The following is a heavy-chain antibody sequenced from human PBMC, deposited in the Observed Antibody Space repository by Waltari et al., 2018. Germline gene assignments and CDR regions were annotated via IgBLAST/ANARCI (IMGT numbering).Heavy chain of an antibody. Sequence: QVQLQQSGPGLVKPSQTLSLTCAISGDSVPSNSAAWNWIRQSPSRGLEWLGRTYYRSKWYNDYAVSVKSRITINPDTSKNQFSLQLNSVTPEDTAVYYCARISALSSSQQRGAYYYGMDVWGQGTTVTVSS. D-gene: IGHD6-13*01. CDR1: GDSVPSNSAA. CDR3: ARISALSSSQQRGAYYYGMDV. J-gene: IGHJ6*02. CDR2: TYYRSKWYN. V-gene: IGHV6-1*01.